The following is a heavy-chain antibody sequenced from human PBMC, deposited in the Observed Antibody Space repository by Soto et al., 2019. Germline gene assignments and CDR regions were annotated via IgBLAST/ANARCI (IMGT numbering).Heavy chain of an antibody. V-gene: IGHV4-34*01. CDR1: GGSFSGYY. CDR3: ARGPGTYYDYIWGSYRYTFLDY. J-gene: IGHJ4*02. CDR2: INHSGST. Sequence: SETLSLTCAVYGGSFSGYYWSWIRQPPGKGLEWIGEINHSGSTNYNPSLKSRVTISVDTSKNQFSLKLSSVTAADTAVYYCARGPGTYYDYIWGSYRYTFLDYWSQGTLVTVSS. D-gene: IGHD3-16*02.